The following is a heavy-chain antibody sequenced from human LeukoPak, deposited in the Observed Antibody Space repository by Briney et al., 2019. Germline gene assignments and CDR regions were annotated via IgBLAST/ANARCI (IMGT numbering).Heavy chain of an antibody. Sequence: GGSLRLSCAASGFTFSSYGMSWVRQAPGKGLEWVSAISGSGGTTYSADSVKGRFTISRDNSENTLYLQMNSLRAEDSAVYYCAKVGTSSLRDWFDPWGQGTLVTVSS. CDR3: AKVGTSSLRDWFDP. CDR1: GFTFSSYG. CDR2: ISGSGGTT. V-gene: IGHV3-23*01. J-gene: IGHJ5*02. D-gene: IGHD2-2*01.